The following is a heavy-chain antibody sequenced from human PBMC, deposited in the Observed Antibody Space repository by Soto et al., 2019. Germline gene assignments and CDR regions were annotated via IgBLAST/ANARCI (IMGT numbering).Heavy chain of an antibody. J-gene: IGHJ6*03. Sequence: QVQLQESGPGLVKPSQTLSLTCTVSGGSISSGGYYWSWIRQHPGKGMEWIGYIYYSGRTYYNPSLKSRVTISVDTSKNQFSLKLSYVTAADTAVYYCARDRWGSGRQKRGRAYYYYMDVWGKGTTVTVSS. CDR1: GGSISSGGYY. CDR3: ARDRWGSGRQKRGRAYYYYMDV. V-gene: IGHV4-31*03. CDR2: IYYSGRT. D-gene: IGHD3-10*01.